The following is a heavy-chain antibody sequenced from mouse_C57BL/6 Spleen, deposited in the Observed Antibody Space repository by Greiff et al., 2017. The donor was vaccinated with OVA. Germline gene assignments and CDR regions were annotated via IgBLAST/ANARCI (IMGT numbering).Heavy chain of an antibody. CDR1: GYTFTSYW. D-gene: IGHD1-1*01. CDR3: ARKDTTVPFAY. J-gene: IGHJ3*01. V-gene: IGHV1-72*01. CDR2: IDPNSGGT. Sequence: QVQLQQPGAELVKPGASVKLSCKASGYTFTSYWMHWVKQRPGRGLEWIGRIDPNSGGTKYNEKFKGKATLTVDKPSSTAYMQLSSLTSEDSAVYYCARKDTTVPFAYWGQGTLVTVSA.